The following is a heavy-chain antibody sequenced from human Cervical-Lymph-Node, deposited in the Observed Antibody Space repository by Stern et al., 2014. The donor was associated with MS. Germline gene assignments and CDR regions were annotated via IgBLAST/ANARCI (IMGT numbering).Heavy chain of an antibody. Sequence: QVQLQQSGAEVKKPGASVKVSCKPTGYTFTNYGISWVRQAPGQGLEWMGWISTYNGRTNYAQKLQGRLTMTRDTSTSTAYMDLRSLTSDDTAVYYCARRSGSYSFDYWGQGTLVTVSS. V-gene: IGHV1-18*01. CDR1: GYTFTNYG. J-gene: IGHJ4*02. CDR3: ARRSGSYSFDY. CDR2: ISTYNGRT. D-gene: IGHD1-26*01.